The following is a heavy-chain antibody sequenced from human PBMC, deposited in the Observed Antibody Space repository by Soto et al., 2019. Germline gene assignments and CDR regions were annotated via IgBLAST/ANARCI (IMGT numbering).Heavy chain of an antibody. J-gene: IGHJ6*02. D-gene: IGHD3-22*01. Sequence: ASVKVSCKTSGYTFTRNGMSWVRQAPGQGLEWMGWINPKSGSIKYAQKFQGRVIMTTDTSTSTAYMEVRSLRSDDTAVYYCVKDRDSNSWPSRDVWGPGTTVTVSS. CDR2: INPKSGSI. V-gene: IGHV1-18*01. CDR1: GYTFTRNG. CDR3: VKDRDSNSWPSRDV.